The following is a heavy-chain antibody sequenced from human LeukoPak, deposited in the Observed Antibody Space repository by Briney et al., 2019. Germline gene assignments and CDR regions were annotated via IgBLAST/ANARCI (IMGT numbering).Heavy chain of an antibody. Sequence: GGSLRLSCAASGFTFDDYGMSWVRQAPGKGLEWVSYISSSGSTIYYADSVKGRFTISRDNAKNSLYLQMNSLRAEDTAVYYCAELGITMIGGVRGKGTTVTISS. CDR2: ISSSGSTI. CDR3: AELGITMIGGV. CDR1: GFTFDDYG. J-gene: IGHJ6*04. D-gene: IGHD3-10*02. V-gene: IGHV3-48*03.